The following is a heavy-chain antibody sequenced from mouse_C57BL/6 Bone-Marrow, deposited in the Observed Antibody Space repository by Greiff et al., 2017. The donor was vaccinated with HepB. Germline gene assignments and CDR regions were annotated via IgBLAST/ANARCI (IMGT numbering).Heavy chain of an antibody. CDR2: INPGSGGT. J-gene: IGHJ1*03. Sequence: VQLQQSGAELVRPGTSVKVSCKASGYAFTNYLIEWVKQRPGQGLEWIGVINPGSGGTNYNEKFKGKATLTADKSSSTAYMQLSSLTSEDSAVYFCAGVWEGYFDVWGTGTTVTVSS. D-gene: IGHD4-1*01. CDR3: AGVWEGYFDV. CDR1: GYAFTNYL. V-gene: IGHV1-54*01.